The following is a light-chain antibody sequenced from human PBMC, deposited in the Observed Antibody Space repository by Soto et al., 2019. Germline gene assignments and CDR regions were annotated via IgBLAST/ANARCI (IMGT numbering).Light chain of an antibody. CDR2: GAS. CDR3: QQYNSWPPIT. CDR1: QSVDSK. Sequence: EIVMTQSPATLSVSPGERATLSCRASQSVDSKLAWYQQKPGQAPRLLIYGASTRATGFPARFSGSGSGTEFTLTISSLQSEDFAVYYCQQYNSWPPITFGQGTRLEI. J-gene: IGKJ5*01. V-gene: IGKV3-15*01.